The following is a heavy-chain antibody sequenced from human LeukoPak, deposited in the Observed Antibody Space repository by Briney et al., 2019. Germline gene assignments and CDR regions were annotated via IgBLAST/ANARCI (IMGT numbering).Heavy chain of an antibody. CDR3: AREDDILTGYYPLGFDY. Sequence: GGSLRLPCAASGFTFSSYWMSWVRQAPGKGLEWVANIKQDGSEKYYVDSVKGRFTISRDNAKNSLYLQMNSLRAEDAAVYYCAREDDILTGYYPLGFDYWGQGTLVTVSS. CDR1: GFTFSSYW. CDR2: IKQDGSEK. D-gene: IGHD3-9*01. V-gene: IGHV3-7*01. J-gene: IGHJ4*02.